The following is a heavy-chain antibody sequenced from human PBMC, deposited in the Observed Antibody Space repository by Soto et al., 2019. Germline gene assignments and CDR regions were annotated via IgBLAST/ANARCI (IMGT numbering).Heavy chain of an antibody. CDR3: ASPFRRHIAARPGYYYGMDV. J-gene: IGHJ6*02. D-gene: IGHD6-6*01. Sequence: QVQLVQSVAEVKKPGSSVKVSCKASGCTFSSYAISWLRQAPGQGLEWMGGIIPIFGTANYAQKFQGRVTSTADKSTRAADRELSSLRSEDTAVYYCASPFRRHIAARPGYYYGMDVWGQGTTVTVSS. CDR2: IIPIFGTA. V-gene: IGHV1-69*06. CDR1: GCTFSSYA.